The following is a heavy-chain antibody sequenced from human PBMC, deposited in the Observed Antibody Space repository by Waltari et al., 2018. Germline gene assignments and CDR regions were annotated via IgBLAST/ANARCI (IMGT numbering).Heavy chain of an antibody. CDR1: GFIFGDYA. D-gene: IGHD2-15*01. J-gene: IGHJ4*02. CDR3: TRDMDCSGGSCYLGFDF. Sequence: EVQLVESGGGLVQPGRSLRLSCRVSGFIFGDYAVNWFRQAPGKGLEWVGFIRSKAYGGTTKYAASVKGRFTISRDDSKTIAYLQMNSLKTEDTAVYYCTRDMDCSGGSCYLGFDFWGQGTLVTVSS. V-gene: IGHV3-49*03. CDR2: IRSKAYGGTT.